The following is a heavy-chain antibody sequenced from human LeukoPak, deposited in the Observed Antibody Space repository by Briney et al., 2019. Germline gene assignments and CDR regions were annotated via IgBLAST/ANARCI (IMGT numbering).Heavy chain of an antibody. V-gene: IGHV3-7*01. CDR3: ARGLNY. CDR1: GFTFSPYW. J-gene: IGHJ4*02. Sequence: GGSLKLSCAASGFTFSPYWMSWVRQAPGKGLEWVANIKQDGSEKYYVDSVKGRFTISRDNAKNSLYLQMNSLRAEDTAVYYCARGLNYWGQGTLVTVSS. CDR2: IKQDGSEK.